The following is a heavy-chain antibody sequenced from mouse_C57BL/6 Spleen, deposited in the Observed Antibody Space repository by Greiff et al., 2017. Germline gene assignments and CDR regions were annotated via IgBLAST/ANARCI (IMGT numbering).Heavy chain of an antibody. Sequence: QVQLQQSGPGLVQPSQSLSITRTVSGFSFTSYGVHWVRQSPGTGLECLGVIWSGGSTDYNAAFISRLSICLYNSKSKVFCKMNSLQADDTAIYYCARDYYGSRGDWYCDVWGTGTTVTVAS. CDR3: ARDYYGSRGDWYCDV. CDR2: IWSGGST. CDR1: GFSFTSYG. V-gene: IGHV2-2*01. J-gene: IGHJ1*03. D-gene: IGHD1-1*01.